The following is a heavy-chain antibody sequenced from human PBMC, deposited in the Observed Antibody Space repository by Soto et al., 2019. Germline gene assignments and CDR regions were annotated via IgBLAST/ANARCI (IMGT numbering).Heavy chain of an antibody. V-gene: IGHV1-18*04. J-gene: IGHJ3*02. CDR3: ARRRSGWLDAFDI. CDR2: ISAYNGNT. Sequence: ASVKVSCKASGYTFTSYCISWVRQAPGQGLEWMGWISAYNGNTNYTQKLQGRVTMTTDTSTSTAYMELRSLRSDDTAVYYCARRRSGWLDAFDIWGQGTMVTVSS. D-gene: IGHD3-22*01. CDR1: GYTFTSYC.